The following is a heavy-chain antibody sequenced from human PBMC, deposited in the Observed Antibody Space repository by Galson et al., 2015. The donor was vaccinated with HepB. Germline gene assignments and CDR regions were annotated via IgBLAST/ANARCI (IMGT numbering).Heavy chain of an antibody. D-gene: IGHD6-13*01. CDR2: ISYDGNNK. Sequence: SLRLSCAASGFTFSSYAMHWVRQAPGKGLEWVAVISYDGNNKYYADSVKGRFTISRDNSKNTLYLQMNSLRAEDTAVYHCARDFRRRIAAAGLFDYWGQGTLVTVSS. J-gene: IGHJ4*02. CDR1: GFTFSSYA. V-gene: IGHV3-30*04. CDR3: ARDFRRRIAAAGLFDY.